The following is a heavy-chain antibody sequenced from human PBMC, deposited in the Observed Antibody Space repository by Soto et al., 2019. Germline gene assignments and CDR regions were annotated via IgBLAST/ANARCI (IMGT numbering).Heavy chain of an antibody. Sequence: QVQLVQSGAEVKKPGSSVKVSCKASGGTFSSYAISWVRQAPGQGLEWMGGIIPIFGTANYAQKFQGRVTITADESTSTAYMELSSLRSEDTAVYYCARVTYYYDSSGYPGWFDPWGQGTLVTVSS. J-gene: IGHJ5*02. CDR3: ARVTYYYDSSGYPGWFDP. CDR2: IIPIFGTA. CDR1: GGTFSSYA. D-gene: IGHD3-22*01. V-gene: IGHV1-69*01.